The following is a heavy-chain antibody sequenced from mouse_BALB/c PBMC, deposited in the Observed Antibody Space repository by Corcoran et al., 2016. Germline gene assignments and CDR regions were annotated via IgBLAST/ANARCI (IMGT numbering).Heavy chain of an antibody. D-gene: IGHD1-1*01. V-gene: IGHV1-18*01. J-gene: IGHJ2*01. CDR3: ARRDYHGSSPSDY. Sequence: EVLLQQSGPELVEPGTSAKIPCKASGYTFTDYNMDWVKQSHGKSLEWIGDINPNNGGTIYNQKFKGKATLTVDKSSSTAYMELRSLTSEDTAVYYCARRDYHGSSPSDYWGQGTTLTVSS. CDR1: GYTFTDYN. CDR2: INPNNGGT.